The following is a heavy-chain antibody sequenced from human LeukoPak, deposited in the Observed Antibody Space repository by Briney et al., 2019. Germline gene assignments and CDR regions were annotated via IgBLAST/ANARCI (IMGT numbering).Heavy chain of an antibody. CDR3: ASGSTWISFDY. V-gene: IGHV3-66*01. CDR1: GFTFSSDY. J-gene: IGHJ4*02. Sequence: GGSLRLSCAVSGFTFSSDYMSWVRQAPGKGLEWVSVIYSDGNTYYADSVKGRFTISRDDFKNTLYLQVNNLRAEDTAVYFCASGSTWISFDYWGQGTLVTVSS. D-gene: IGHD6-6*01. CDR2: IYSDGNT.